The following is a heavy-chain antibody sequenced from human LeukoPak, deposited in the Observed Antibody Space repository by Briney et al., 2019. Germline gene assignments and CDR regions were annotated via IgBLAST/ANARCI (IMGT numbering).Heavy chain of an antibody. V-gene: IGHV4-30-2*01. Sequence: PSETLSLTCAVSGGSISSGGYSWSWIRQPPGKGLEWIGYIYHSGSTYYNPSLKSRVTISVDRSKNQFSLKLSSVTAADTAVYYCARAAYSGSSPFDYWGQGTLVTVSS. CDR2: IYHSGST. CDR3: ARAAYSGSSPFDY. D-gene: IGHD1-26*01. CDR1: GGSISSGGYS. J-gene: IGHJ4*02.